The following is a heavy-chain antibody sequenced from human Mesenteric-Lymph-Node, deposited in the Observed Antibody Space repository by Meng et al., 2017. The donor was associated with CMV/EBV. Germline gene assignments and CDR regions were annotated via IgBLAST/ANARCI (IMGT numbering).Heavy chain of an antibody. CDR3: ARGSTYYYGMDV. V-gene: IGHV3-53*01. J-gene: IGHJ6*02. CDR1: GFTFSNAW. Sequence: GESLKISCAASGFTFSNAWMSWVRQAPGKGLEWVSVIYSGGSTYYADSVKGRFTISRDNSKNTLYLQMNSLRAEDTAVYYCARGSTYYYGMDVWGQGTTVTVSS. CDR2: IYSGGST.